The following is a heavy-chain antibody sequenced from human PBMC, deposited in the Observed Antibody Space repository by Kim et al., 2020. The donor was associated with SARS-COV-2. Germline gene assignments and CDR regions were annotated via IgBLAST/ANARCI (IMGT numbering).Heavy chain of an antibody. CDR3: ARDFSNGLGSSDYYGMDV. J-gene: IGHJ6*02. D-gene: IGHD2-15*01. CDR1: GYTFTSYY. V-gene: IGHV1-46*01. CDR2: INPSGGST. Sequence: ASVKVSCKASGYTFTSYYMHWVRQAPGQGLEWMGIINPSGGSTSYAQKFQGRVTMTRDTSTSTVYMELSSLRSEDTAVYYCARDFSNGLGSSDYYGMDVWGQGTTVTVSS.